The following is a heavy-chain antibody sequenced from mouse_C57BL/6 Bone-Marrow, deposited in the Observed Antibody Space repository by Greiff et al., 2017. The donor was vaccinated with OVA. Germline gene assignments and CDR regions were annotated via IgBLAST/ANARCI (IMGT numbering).Heavy chain of an antibody. J-gene: IGHJ3*01. CDR3: ARDYREAY. CDR2: INPYNGGT. CDR1: GYTFTDYY. V-gene: IGHV1-19*01. Sequence: EVKLMESGPVLVKPGASVKMSCKASGYTFTDYYMNWVKQSHGKSLEWIGVINPYNGGTSYNQKFKGKATLTVDKSSSTAYMELNSLTSEDSAVYYCARDYREAYWGQGTLVTVSA. D-gene: IGHD2-14*01.